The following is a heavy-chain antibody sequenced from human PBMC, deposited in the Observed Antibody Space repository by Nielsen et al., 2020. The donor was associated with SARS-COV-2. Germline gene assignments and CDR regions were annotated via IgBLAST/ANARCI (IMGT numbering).Heavy chain of an antibody. CDR3: ARSSPVAGTYYYYGMDV. CDR1: GFTFSSYS. CDR2: ISSSSTI. J-gene: IGHJ6*02. V-gene: IGHV3-48*04. Sequence: GGSLRLSCAASGFTFSSYSMNWVRQAPGKGLEWVSYISSSSTIYYADSVKGRFTISRDNAKNSLYLQMNSLRAEDTAVYYCARSSPVAGTYYYYGMDVWGQGTTVTVSS. D-gene: IGHD1/OR15-1a*01.